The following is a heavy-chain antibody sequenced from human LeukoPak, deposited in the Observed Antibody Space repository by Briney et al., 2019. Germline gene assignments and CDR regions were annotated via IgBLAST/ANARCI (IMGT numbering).Heavy chain of an antibody. V-gene: IGHV4-31*03. CDR1: GGSISSGDYY. CDR2: IYYSGST. Sequence: SETLSLTCTVSGGSISSGDYYWSWIRQHPGKGLEWIGYIYYSGSTYYNPSLKSRVTISVDTSKNQFSLKLSSVTAADTAVYYCARDPRREAYCGGDCSPADAFDIWGQGTIVTVSS. CDR3: ARDPRREAYCGGDCSPADAFDI. D-gene: IGHD2-21*02. J-gene: IGHJ3*02.